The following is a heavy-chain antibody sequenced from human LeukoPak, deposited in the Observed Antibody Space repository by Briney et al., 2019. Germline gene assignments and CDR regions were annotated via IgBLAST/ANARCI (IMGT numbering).Heavy chain of an antibody. Sequence: PGVPLRLYCGVSGFTVSSNYMSWIRQAPGKGLDLVSILYSASATYYGDSVRGRFTIARDNSKNTVFLQMNSLRAEDTAVYYCASGEVGVRKYYSDPFHHWGQGTLVTVSS. J-gene: IGHJ4*02. CDR1: GFTVSSNY. D-gene: IGHD3-10*01. CDR3: ASGEVGVRKYYSDPFHH. CDR2: LYSASAT. V-gene: IGHV3-53*01.